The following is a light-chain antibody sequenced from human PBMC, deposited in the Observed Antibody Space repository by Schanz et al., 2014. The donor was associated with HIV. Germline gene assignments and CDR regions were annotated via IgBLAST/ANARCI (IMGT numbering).Light chain of an antibody. J-gene: IGKJ1*01. V-gene: IGKV1-5*01. CDR1: QSISSW. CDR3: QQYNNYPLT. CDR2: AAS. Sequence: DIQMAQSPSALSASVGDRVTITCRASQSISSWLAWYQQRPGKAPKVLIYAASTLQRGVPSRFSGSGSGTEFTLTISSLQPEDFATYYCQQYNNYPLTFGLGTKVAIK.